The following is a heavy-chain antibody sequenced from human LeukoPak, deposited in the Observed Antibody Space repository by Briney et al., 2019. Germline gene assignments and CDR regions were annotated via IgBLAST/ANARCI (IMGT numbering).Heavy chain of an antibody. CDR2: ISDDGSNK. CDR1: GFTFSNYA. J-gene: IGHJ4*02. D-gene: IGHD6-19*01. Sequence: GGSLRLSCAASGFTFSNYAMHWVRQAPGKGLEWAAVISDDGSNKYYGDSVKGRFTISRDNSKNTVYLQMNSLRAEDTAVYYCAKDRYSSGWYSDFDYWGQGTLVTVSS. V-gene: IGHV3-30*18. CDR3: AKDRYSSGWYSDFDY.